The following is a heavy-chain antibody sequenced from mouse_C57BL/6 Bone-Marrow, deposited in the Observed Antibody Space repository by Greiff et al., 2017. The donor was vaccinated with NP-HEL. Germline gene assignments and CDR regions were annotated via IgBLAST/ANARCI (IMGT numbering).Heavy chain of an antibody. V-gene: IGHV1-61*01. Sequence: VQLQQPGAELVRPGSSVKLSCKASGYTFTSYWMDWVKQRPGQGLEWIGNIYPSDSETHYNQKFKDKATLTVDKSSSTAYMQLSSLTSEDSAVYYCARGKLRGCNAYWGQGTLVTVSA. J-gene: IGHJ3*01. CDR2: IYPSDSET. CDR1: GYTFTSYW. D-gene: IGHD1-1*01. CDR3: ARGKLRGCNAY.